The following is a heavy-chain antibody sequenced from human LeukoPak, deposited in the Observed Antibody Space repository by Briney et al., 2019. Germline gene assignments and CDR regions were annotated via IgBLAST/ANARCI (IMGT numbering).Heavy chain of an antibody. J-gene: IGHJ6*02. CDR2: IKQDESEK. V-gene: IGHV3-7*04. D-gene: IGHD1-7*01. CDR3: ARGTSDSPYYYYYGMDV. Sequence: GGSLRLSCAASGFTFGSYWMSWVRQAPGKGLEWVANIKQDESEKYYVDSVKGRFTISRDNAKNSLYLQMNSLRAEDTAVYYCARGTSDSPYYYYYGMDVWGQGATVTVSS. CDR1: GFTFGSYW.